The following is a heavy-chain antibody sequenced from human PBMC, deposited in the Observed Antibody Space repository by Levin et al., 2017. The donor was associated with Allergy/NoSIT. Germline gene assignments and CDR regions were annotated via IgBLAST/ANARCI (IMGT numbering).Heavy chain of an antibody. CDR1: GFTFSSYG. CDR2: ISYDGSNK. D-gene: IGHD1-26*01. V-gene: IGHV3-30*03. CDR3: CGSYHY. Sequence: GGSLRLSCAASGFTFSSYGMHWVRQAPGKGLEWVAVISYDGSNKYYADSVKGRFTISRDNSKNTLYLQMNSLRAEDTAVYYCCGSYHYWGQGTLVTVSS. J-gene: IGHJ4*02.